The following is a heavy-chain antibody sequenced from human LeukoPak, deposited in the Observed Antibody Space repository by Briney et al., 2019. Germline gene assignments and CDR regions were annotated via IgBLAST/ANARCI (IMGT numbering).Heavy chain of an antibody. J-gene: IGHJ4*02. CDR3: ARAEGTYYDSSGLDY. Sequence: SVRVSCKASGGTFSSYAISWVRQAPGQGLEWMGRIIPILGIANYAQKFQGRVTITADKSTSTAYMELSSLRSEDTAVYYCARAEGTYYDSSGLDYWGQGTLVTVSS. D-gene: IGHD3-22*01. CDR1: GGTFSSYA. V-gene: IGHV1-69*04. CDR2: IIPILGIA.